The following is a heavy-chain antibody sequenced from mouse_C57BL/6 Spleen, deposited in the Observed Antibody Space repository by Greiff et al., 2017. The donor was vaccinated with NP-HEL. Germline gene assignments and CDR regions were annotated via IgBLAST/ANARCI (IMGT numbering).Heavy chain of an antibody. CDR2: IYPGSGST. CDR1: GYTFTSYW. V-gene: IGHV1-55*01. D-gene: IGHD3-2*01. Sequence: QVQLQQPGAELVKPGASVKMSCKASGYTFTSYWITWVKQRPGQGLEWIGDIYPGSGSTNYNEKFKSKATLTVDKSSSTAYMQLSSLTSEDSAVYYCARDSPDWLAYWGQGTLVTVSA. CDR3: ARDSPDWLAY. J-gene: IGHJ3*01.